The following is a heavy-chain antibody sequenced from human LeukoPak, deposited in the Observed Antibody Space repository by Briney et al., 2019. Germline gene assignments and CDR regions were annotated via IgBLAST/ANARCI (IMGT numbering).Heavy chain of an antibody. J-gene: IGHJ3*02. D-gene: IGHD2-2*01. V-gene: IGHV3-11*04. CDR1: GFTFSDYY. Sequence: GGSLRLSCAASGFTFSDYYMSWIRQAPGKGLEWVSYISSSGSTIYYADSVKGRFTISRDNSKNTLYLQMNSLRVEDTALYYCAKDFPYAPVYPADAFDIWGQGTMVTVSS. CDR3: AKDFPYAPVYPADAFDI. CDR2: ISSSGSTI.